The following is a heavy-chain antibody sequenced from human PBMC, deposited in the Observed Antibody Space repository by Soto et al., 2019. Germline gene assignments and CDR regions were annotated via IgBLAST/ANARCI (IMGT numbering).Heavy chain of an antibody. Sequence: SETLSLTCAVSVYPTISGDNWGGLRQPPGKGLKRLGSIYNVGTTSSNPSLNSRVTLSIDMTTTPVSLILNSVTAADTAVYYCARVGPWVPYYYDSSPYTFENWFDPWGQGTLVTSPQ. V-gene: IGHV4-38-2*01. CDR1: VYPTISGDN. CDR2: IYNVGTT. D-gene: IGHD3-22*01. J-gene: IGHJ5*02. CDR3: ARVGPWVPYYYDSSPYTFENWFDP.